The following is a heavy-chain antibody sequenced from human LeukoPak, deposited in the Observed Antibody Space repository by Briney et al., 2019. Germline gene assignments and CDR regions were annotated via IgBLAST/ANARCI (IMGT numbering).Heavy chain of an antibody. CDR1: RDSFTTSW. V-gene: IGHV5-51*01. CDR2: IFPGDSDT. CDR3: ARQTERAVDY. J-gene: IGHJ4*02. D-gene: IGHD2-21*02. Sequence: GESLQISCKISRDSFTTSWIGWVRQLPGKGLEWMGIIFPGDSDTRYSPSFEGQVTISADKNNNTAYLQWSSLKASDTAMYYCARQTERAVDYWGQGTLVTVSS.